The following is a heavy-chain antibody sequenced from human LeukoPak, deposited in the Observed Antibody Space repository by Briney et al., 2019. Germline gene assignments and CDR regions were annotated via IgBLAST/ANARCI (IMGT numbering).Heavy chain of an antibody. J-gene: IGHJ6*02. D-gene: IGHD3-10*01. CDR1: GFTFSSYA. CDR2: ISYDGSNK. Sequence: GGSLRLSCAASGFTFSSYAMHWVRQAPGKGLEWVAVISYDGSNKYYADSVKGRFTISRDNSKNTLYLQMNSLRAEDTAVYYCARRRGYYGSGSYWDYYGMDVWGQGTTVTVSS. CDR3: ARRRGYYGSGSYWDYYGMDV. V-gene: IGHV3-30-3*01.